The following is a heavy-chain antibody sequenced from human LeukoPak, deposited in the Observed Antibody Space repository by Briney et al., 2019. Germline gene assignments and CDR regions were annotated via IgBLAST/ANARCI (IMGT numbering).Heavy chain of an antibody. CDR2: IYTSGST. V-gene: IGHV4-4*07. CDR1: GGSISSYY. J-gene: IGHJ5*02. D-gene: IGHD3-10*01. Sequence: PSETLSLTCTVSGGSISSYYWSWIRQPAGKGLEWIGRIYTSGSTNYNPSLKSRVTISVDTSKNQFSLKLSSVTAADTAVYYCARTGSGSGNNRFWFDPWGQGTLVTVSS. CDR3: ARTGSGSGNNRFWFDP.